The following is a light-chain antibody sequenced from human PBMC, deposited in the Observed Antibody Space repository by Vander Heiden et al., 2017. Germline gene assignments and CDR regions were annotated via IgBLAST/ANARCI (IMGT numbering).Light chain of an antibody. J-gene: IGKJ3*01. V-gene: IGKV1-5*01. CDR2: DAS. CDR1: QSISSW. CDR3: QQYNSYST. Sequence: DIQMNQSSSTLSASVGDSVTITCRASQSISSWLAWYQQKPGKAPKLLIYDASSLESGVPSRFSGSGSGTESTLTISSLQPDYFATYYCQQYNSYSTFGPGTKVXIK.